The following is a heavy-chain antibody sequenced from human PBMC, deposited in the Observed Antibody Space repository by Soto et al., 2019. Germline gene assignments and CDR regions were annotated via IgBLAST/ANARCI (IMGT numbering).Heavy chain of an antibody. CDR3: ARTVPAATNYYYYGMDV. Sequence: EVQLVQSGAEVKKPGESLKISCKGSGYSFTSYWIGWVRQMPGKGLEWMGIIYPGDSDTRYSPSFQGQVTISADKSISTAYLQWSSLKASDTAMYYGARTVPAATNYYYYGMDVWGQGTTVTVSS. CDR1: GYSFTSYW. D-gene: IGHD2-2*01. V-gene: IGHV5-51*01. CDR2: IYPGDSDT. J-gene: IGHJ6*02.